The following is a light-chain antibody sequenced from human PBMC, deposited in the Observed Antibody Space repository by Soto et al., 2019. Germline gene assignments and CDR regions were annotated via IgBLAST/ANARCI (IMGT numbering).Light chain of an antibody. CDR2: NTF. J-gene: IGKJ3*01. Sequence: EIVLTQSPGTLSLSPGARATLSCRASQSFSTSYLAWYQHKPGQSPRLLIHNTFTKATGIPDRFSGSGSGTDFALTISRLGPEDFAVYCCQQYGGSPFTVGPGTKVDIK. CDR1: QSFSTSY. CDR3: QQYGGSPFT. V-gene: IGKV3-20*01.